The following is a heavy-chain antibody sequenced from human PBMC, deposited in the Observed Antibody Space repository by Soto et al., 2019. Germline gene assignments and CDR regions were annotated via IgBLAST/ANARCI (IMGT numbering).Heavy chain of an antibody. CDR2: IYYSGST. V-gene: IGHV4-31*03. Sequence: SETLSLTCTVSGGSISSGGYYWSWIRQHPGKGLEWIGYIYYSGSTYYNPSLKSRVTISVDTSKNQFSLKLSSVTAADTAVYYCARDDPDRGYDWGQGTLVTVSS. D-gene: IGHD3-10*01. J-gene: IGHJ4*02. CDR1: GGSISSGGYY. CDR3: ARDDPDRGYD.